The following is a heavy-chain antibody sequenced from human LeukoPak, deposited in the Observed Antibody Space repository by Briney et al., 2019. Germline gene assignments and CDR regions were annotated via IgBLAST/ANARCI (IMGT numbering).Heavy chain of an antibody. D-gene: IGHD6-19*01. CDR2: IYTSGST. CDR3: ARAVAVAPSRYYFDY. CDR1: GGSISSYY. Sequence: SETLSLTCTVSGGSISSYYWRWIRQPAGKGLEWIGRIYTSGSTNYNPSLKSRVTMSVDTSKNQFSLKLSSVTAADTAVYYCARAVAVAPSRYYFDYWGQGTLVTVSS. J-gene: IGHJ4*02. V-gene: IGHV4-4*07.